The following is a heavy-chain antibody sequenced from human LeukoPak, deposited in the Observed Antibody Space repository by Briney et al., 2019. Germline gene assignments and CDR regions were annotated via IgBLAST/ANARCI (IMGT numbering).Heavy chain of an antibody. CDR2: LYIDGTT. J-gene: IGHJ5*02. V-gene: IGHV3-53*01. D-gene: IGHD3-22*01. Sequence: GGSLRLSCAASGFTVSTNYMIWVRQAPGKGLEWVSVLYIDGTTYYADSVKGRFIISRDNSRNTLSLQMHSPRAEDTAVYYCARRENNGYYLSWGQGTLVTVSS. CDR1: GFTVSTNY. CDR3: ARRENNGYYLS.